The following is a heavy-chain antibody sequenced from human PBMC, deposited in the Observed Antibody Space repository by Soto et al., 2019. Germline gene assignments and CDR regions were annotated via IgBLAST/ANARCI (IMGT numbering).Heavy chain of an antibody. J-gene: IGHJ4*02. CDR1: GFTFNTYS. CDR3: SRAGGTTVTGLWHFDS. CDR2: LWYDGTQK. V-gene: IGHV3-33*01. D-gene: IGHD4-17*01. Sequence: QVQLEESGGGVVQPGRSLRLSCEASGFTFNTYSMHWVRQPPGKGLEWLAALWYDGTQKYYADSVKGRFIISRDNSKTTLYLEMNSLSAEDTAVSYCSRAGGTTVTGLWHFDSWGQGTLVTVSS.